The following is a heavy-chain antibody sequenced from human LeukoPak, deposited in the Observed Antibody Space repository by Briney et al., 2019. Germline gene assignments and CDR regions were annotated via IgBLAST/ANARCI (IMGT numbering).Heavy chain of an antibody. CDR3: ARYGDDDTPGLN. CDR2: IKEDGSEK. J-gene: IGHJ4*02. CDR1: GFSFGSYW. D-gene: IGHD4-17*01. V-gene: IGHV3-7*04. Sequence: GGSLRLSCAAFGFSFGSYWMTWVRQAPGKGLEWMANIKEDGSEKYYVESVKGRFTISRDNAKNSLYLQMNSLRVEDTALYYCARYGDDDTPGLNWGQGTLVTVSS.